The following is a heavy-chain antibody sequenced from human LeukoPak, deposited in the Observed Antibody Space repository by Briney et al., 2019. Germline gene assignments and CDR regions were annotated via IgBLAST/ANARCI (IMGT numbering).Heavy chain of an antibody. CDR2: IYSGGST. V-gene: IGHV3-66*01. Sequence: PGGSLRLSCAASGFTVSSNYMSWVRQAPGKGLEWVSVIYSGGSTYYADSVKGRFTISRDNSKNTLYLQMNSLRAEDTAVYYCAKDLGGGSGCYDLWGRGTLVTVSS. J-gene: IGHJ2*01. CDR1: GFTVSSNY. CDR3: AKDLGGGSGCYDL. D-gene: IGHD6-19*01.